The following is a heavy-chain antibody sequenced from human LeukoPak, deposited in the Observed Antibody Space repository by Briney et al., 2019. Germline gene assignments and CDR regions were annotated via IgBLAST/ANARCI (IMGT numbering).Heavy chain of an antibody. D-gene: IGHD3-22*01. CDR3: ARVYDSSGYYYGAIDY. Sequence: SQTLSLTCTVSGGSISSGSYYWSWIRQPAGKGLEWIGRIYTSGSTNYNPSLNSRVTISVDTSKNQFSLKLSSVTAADTAVYYCARVYDSSGYYYGAIDYWGQGTLVTVSS. J-gene: IGHJ4*02. CDR1: GGSISSGSYY. CDR2: IYTSGST. V-gene: IGHV4-61*02.